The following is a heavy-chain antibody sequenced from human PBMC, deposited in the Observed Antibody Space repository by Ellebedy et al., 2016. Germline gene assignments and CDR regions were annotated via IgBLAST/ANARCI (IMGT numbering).Heavy chain of an antibody. CDR1: GFTFSSYA. V-gene: IGHV3-23*01. J-gene: IGHJ4*02. D-gene: IGHD5-18*01. CDR2: ISGSGGST. CDR3: AKDLEYSYGSHFDY. Sequence: GESLKISXAASGFTFSSYAMSWVRQAPGKGLEWVSAISGSGGSTYYADSVKGRFTISRDNSKNTLYLQMNSLRAEDTAVYYCAKDLEYSYGSHFDYWGQGTLVTVSS.